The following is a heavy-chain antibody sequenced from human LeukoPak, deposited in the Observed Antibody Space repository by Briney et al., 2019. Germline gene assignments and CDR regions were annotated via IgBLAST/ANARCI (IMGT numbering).Heavy chain of an antibody. D-gene: IGHD6-13*01. J-gene: IGHJ4*02. CDR1: GFTVSSNE. Sequence: PGGSLRLSCAASGFTVSSNEMSWVRRAPGKGLEWVANIKLDGSEKYYVDSVKGRFTISRDNAKNSLYLQMNSLRAEDTAVYYCARDGSWDGRYFDYWGRGTLVTVSS. CDR2: IKLDGSEK. V-gene: IGHV3-7*01. CDR3: ARDGSWDGRYFDY.